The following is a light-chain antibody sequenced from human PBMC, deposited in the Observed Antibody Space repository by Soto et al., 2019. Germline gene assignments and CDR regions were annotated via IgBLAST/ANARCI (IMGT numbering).Light chain of an antibody. CDR1: SSDVGGYNY. Sequence: QSALTQPASVSGSPGQSITISCTGTSSDVGGYNYVSWYQQHPGKAPKLMIYDVSNRPSGVSNRFSGSKSGNTASLTISGLQAEDEADYYCSSYTSSSTLLYVFGTPTKLTVL. V-gene: IGLV2-14*01. CDR2: DVS. J-gene: IGLJ1*01. CDR3: SSYTSSSTLLYV.